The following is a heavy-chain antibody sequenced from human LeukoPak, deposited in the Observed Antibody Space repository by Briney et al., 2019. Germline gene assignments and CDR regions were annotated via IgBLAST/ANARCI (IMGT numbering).Heavy chain of an antibody. CDR3: ARARLGELLWFGELLYPFDY. V-gene: IGHV1-2*02. Sequence: ASVKVSCKASGYTFTGYYMHWVRQAPGQGLEWMGWINPNSGGTNYAQKFQGRVTMTRDTSISTAYMELSRLRSDDTAVYYCARARLGELLWFGELLYPFDYWGQGTLVTVPS. CDR1: GYTFTGYY. D-gene: IGHD3-10*01. J-gene: IGHJ4*02. CDR2: INPNSGGT.